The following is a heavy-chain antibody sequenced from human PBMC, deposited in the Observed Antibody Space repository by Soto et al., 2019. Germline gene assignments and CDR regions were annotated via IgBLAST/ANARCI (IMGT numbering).Heavy chain of an antibody. CDR3: ARHLAAGDV. CDR2: INPTGGST. J-gene: IGHJ4*02. V-gene: IGHV1-46*01. CDR1: GYTFIKYY. Sequence: QVQLVQSGAEVKKPGASVKVSCKASGYTFIKYYIHWVRQAPGHGLEWMAIINPTGGSTNYAKKXXXXXXXXXXXXXXXXXXXXXXLTSEDTAMYYCARHLAAGDVWGQGTLVTVSS. D-gene: IGHD3-10*01.